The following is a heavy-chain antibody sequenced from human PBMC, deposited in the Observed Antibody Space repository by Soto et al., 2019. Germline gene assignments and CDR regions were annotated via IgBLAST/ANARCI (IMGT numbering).Heavy chain of an antibody. CDR1: GGSISDNDYY. J-gene: IGHJ4*02. CDR3: ERHSIWLLLSDY. Sequence: SETLALTCTVSGGSISDNDYYWSWLRQPPGKGLEWIGTISHTGNTYYNPSLKSRVTISVDTSKNQFSLKLGSVTAADTAVYFCERHSIWLLLSDYWGQGTLVTVSS. V-gene: IGHV4-39*01. D-gene: IGHD3-22*01. CDR2: ISHTGNT.